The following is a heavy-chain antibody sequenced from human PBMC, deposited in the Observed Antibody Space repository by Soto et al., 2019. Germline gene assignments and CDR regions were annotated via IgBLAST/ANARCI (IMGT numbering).Heavy chain of an antibody. J-gene: IGHJ4*02. Sequence: SETLSLTCTVSGGSISSGSSYWAWIRQPPGRGLEWIGAIYYNGRTYYKPSLKSRVTISVDTSKNQFSLNLSPVAAADSAVYYCARHRRENGIYAQPLDYWGQGTPVTVSS. V-gene: IGHV4-39*01. CDR1: GGSISSGSSY. D-gene: IGHD1-1*01. CDR3: ARHRRENGIYAQPLDY. CDR2: IYYNGRT.